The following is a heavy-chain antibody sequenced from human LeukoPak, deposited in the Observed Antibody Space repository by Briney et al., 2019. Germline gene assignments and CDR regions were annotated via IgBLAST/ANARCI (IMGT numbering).Heavy chain of an antibody. D-gene: IGHD6-19*01. CDR1: GFTLSSFW. CDR3: AREMLAAVAAQS. V-gene: IGHV3-7*01. CDR2: IDQDGGDK. J-gene: IGHJ5*02. Sequence: GRSLRPSCAAAGFTLSSFWMSCVRQVHGEGLEWVATIDQDGGDKYYVDSVKGRFTISRDNAKNSLYLQMNSLRAEDTAVYYCAREMLAAVAAQSWGQGTLVTVSS.